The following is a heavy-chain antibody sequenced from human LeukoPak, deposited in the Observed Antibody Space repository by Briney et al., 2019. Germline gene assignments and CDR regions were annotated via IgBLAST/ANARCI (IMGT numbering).Heavy chain of an antibody. V-gene: IGHV1-8*01. D-gene: IGHD3-10*02. Sequence: ASVKVSCKASGYTFTSYDINWVRQATGQGLEWMGWMNPNSGNTGYAQKFQGRVTMTRNTSISTAYMELSSLRSEDTAVYYCARGRARIVRGVIIRNWFDPWGQGTLVTVSS. J-gene: IGHJ5*02. CDR3: ARGRARIVRGVIIRNWFDP. CDR2: MNPNSGNT. CDR1: GYTFTSYD.